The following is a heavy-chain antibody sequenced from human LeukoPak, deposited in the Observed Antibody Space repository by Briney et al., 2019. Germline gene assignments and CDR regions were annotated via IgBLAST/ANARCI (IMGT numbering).Heavy chain of an antibody. CDR1: GFTVSTNY. Sequence: QPGGSLRLSCAASGFTVSTNYMIWVRQAPGKGLEWVANIKQDGSEKYYVDSVKGRFTISRDNAKNSLYLQMNSLRAEDTAVYYCAGDSSSAMVPPHWYFDLWGRGTLVTVSS. CDR2: IKQDGSEK. CDR3: AGDSSSAMVPPHWYFDL. D-gene: IGHD5-18*01. V-gene: IGHV3-7*04. J-gene: IGHJ2*01.